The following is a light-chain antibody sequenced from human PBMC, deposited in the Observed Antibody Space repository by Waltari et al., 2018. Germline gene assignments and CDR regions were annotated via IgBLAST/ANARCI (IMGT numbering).Light chain of an antibody. Sequence: NFMLTQPHSGSESPGKTITISCTRSSGSIASNYVQWYRQRPGSAPTTVIYEDNQRPSGVPYRFSGSLDSSSNSASLTISGLKTEDEADYYCQSYDSSNLWVFGGATKLTVL. V-gene: IGLV6-57*03. CDR3: QSYDSSNLWV. J-gene: IGLJ3*02. CDR2: EDN. CDR1: SGSIASNY.